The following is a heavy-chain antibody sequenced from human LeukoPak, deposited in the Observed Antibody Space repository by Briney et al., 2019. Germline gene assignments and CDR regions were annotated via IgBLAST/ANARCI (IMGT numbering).Heavy chain of an antibody. CDR2: ILYDGSNK. V-gene: IGHV3-30*04. Sequence: GGSLRLSCAASGFTFSSYAMHWVRQAPGGGLGRVAVILYDGSNKYYTDSVKGRFTISRDNSKNTLYLQMNSLRAEYTAVYYCATQEWLDFWGQGTRVTVSS. CDR3: ATQEWLDF. D-gene: IGHD3-3*01. CDR1: GFTFSSYA. J-gene: IGHJ4*02.